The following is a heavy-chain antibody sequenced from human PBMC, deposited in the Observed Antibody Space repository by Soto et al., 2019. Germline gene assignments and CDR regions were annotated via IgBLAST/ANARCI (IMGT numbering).Heavy chain of an antibody. D-gene: IGHD2-15*01. CDR3: AIIGGNPSYGMDV. CDR2: IYSGGST. V-gene: IGHV3-53*01. J-gene: IGHJ6*02. Sequence: HPGGSLRLSCAASGFTVSRNYMSWVRQAPGKGLEWVSVIYSGGSTYYADSVKGRFTISRDNSKNTLYLQMNSLRAEDTAVYYCAIIGGNPSYGMDVWGQGTTVTVSS. CDR1: GFTVSRNY.